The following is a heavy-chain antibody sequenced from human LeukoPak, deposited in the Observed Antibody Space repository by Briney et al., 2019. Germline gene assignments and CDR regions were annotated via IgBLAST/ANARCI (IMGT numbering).Heavy chain of an antibody. V-gene: IGHV3-23*01. J-gene: IGHJ4*02. CDR3: AKNLCGSSWCRPPYDY. Sequence: PGGSLRLSCAASGFTLSNYWMSWVRQAPGKGLEWVSALSGSGDHTYYADSVKGRFTISRDNSKNTLYLQMNSLRAEDTAVYYCAKNLCGSSWCRPPYDYWGQGTLVTVSS. CDR1: GFTLSNYW. CDR2: LSGSGDHT. D-gene: IGHD6-13*01.